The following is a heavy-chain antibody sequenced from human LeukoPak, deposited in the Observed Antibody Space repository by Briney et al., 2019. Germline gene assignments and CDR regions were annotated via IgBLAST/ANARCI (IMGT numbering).Heavy chain of an antibody. D-gene: IGHD1-14*01. CDR2: ISSSGSTI. V-gene: IGHV3-48*03. Sequence: PGGSLRVSCAASGFTFSSYEMNWVRQAPGKGLEWVSYISSSGSTIYYADSVKGRFTISRDNAKNSLYLHMNSLRAEDTAVYYCARVEPPTDYWGQGTLVTVSS. J-gene: IGHJ4*02. CDR1: GFTFSSYE. CDR3: ARVEPPTDY.